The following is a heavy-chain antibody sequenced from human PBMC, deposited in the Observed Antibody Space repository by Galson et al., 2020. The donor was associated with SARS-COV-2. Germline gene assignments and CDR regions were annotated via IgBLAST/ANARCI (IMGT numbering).Heavy chain of an antibody. D-gene: IGHD2-2*01. V-gene: IGHV5-51*01. Sequence: GESLKISCKGSGYTFSSHWIGWVRQMPGKGLEWMGIIYPVDSEIRYSPSFQGHVTISADKSVDTAYLQWNSLQASDSAMYYCAREACSNRLCHSLSVFDVWGQGTMVTVSS. CDR1: GYTFSSHW. CDR2: IYPVDSEI. J-gene: IGHJ3*01. CDR3: AREACSNRLCHSLSVFDV.